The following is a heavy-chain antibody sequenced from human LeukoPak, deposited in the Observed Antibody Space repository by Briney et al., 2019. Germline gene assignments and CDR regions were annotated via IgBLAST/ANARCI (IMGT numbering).Heavy chain of an antibody. V-gene: IGHV4-38-2*02. CDR3: KRFCGSTGCQGIDY. CDR2: IYYTGST. J-gene: IGHJ4*02. D-gene: IGHD2-21*01. CDR1: GHSISSAYY. Sequence: PSETLSLTCTVSGHSISSAYYWGWIRQPPGKGLEWIGSIYYTGSTYYSPSLNGRLTISLDTSENQFSLKLTSVTAADTAVYYCKRFCGSTGCQGIDYWGQGILVTVSS.